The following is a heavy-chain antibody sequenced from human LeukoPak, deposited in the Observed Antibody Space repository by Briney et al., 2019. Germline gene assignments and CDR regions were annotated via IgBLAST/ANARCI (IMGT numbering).Heavy chain of an antibody. D-gene: IGHD2-21*02. J-gene: IGHJ5*01. CDR2: INPNSGGT. CDR3: ARELTYCGGDGYRNWSDS. CDR1: GYTFTCYY. V-gene: IGHV1-2*02. Sequence: GASVTLSCTASGYTFTCYYMHWVRQAPGQGLEWMGWINPNSGGTNYAQKFQGRVTMTRDTSITTAYMELSRLRSDDTAVYYCARELTYCGGDGYRNWSDSWGQGTLVTVSS.